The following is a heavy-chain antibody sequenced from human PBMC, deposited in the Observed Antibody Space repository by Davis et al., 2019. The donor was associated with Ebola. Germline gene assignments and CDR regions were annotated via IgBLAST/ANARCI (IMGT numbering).Heavy chain of an antibody. CDR2: IYHSGST. CDR3: ARELLPLYGMDV. CDR1: GYSISSGYY. Sequence: SETLSLTCAVSGYSISSGYYWGWIRQPPGKGLEWIGSIYHSGSTYYNPSLKSRVTISVDTSKNQFSLKLSSVTAADTAVYYCARELLPLYGMDVWGQGTTVTVSS. J-gene: IGHJ6*02. D-gene: IGHD2-15*01. V-gene: IGHV4-38-2*02.